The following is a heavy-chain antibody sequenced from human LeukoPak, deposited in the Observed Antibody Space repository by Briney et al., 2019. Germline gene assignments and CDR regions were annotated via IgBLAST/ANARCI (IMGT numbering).Heavy chain of an antibody. V-gene: IGHV3-7*03. CDR3: ARDDYSNRNYYYYGMDV. J-gene: IGHJ6*02. CDR1: GFTLSSYW. CDR2: IKQDGSEK. Sequence: PGGSLRLSCAASGFTLSSYWMSWVRQAPGKGLEWVANIKQDGSEKYYVDSVKGRFTISRDNAKNSLYLQMNSLRAEDTAVYYCARDDYSNRNYYYYGMDVWGQGTTVTVSS. D-gene: IGHD4-11*01.